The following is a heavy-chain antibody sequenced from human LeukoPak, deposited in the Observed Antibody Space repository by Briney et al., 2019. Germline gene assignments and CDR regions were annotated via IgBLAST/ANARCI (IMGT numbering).Heavy chain of an antibody. D-gene: IGHD6-13*01. Sequence: GASVKVSCKASGYTFTSYAFSWVRQAPGQGLEWMGWISAYNGNTKYAQKFQGRVTMTTDTSTSTAYMEVRSLRSDDTAVYYCARDRSSSWYYFEYWGQGALVTVS. CDR1: GYTFTSYA. V-gene: IGHV1-18*01. CDR2: ISAYNGNT. CDR3: ARDRSSSWYYFEY. J-gene: IGHJ4*02.